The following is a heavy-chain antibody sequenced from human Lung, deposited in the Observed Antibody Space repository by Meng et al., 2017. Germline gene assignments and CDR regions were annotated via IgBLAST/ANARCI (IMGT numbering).Heavy chain of an antibody. CDR1: GFTFTDHW. V-gene: IGHV3-74*01. Sequence: GQLGESGGGLVPPGGALRLSCAASGFTFTDHWMHWVRQGPGKGLVWVSRINRDGTKPTYADSVKGRFTISRDNAKNTLYLQMNNLRAEDTAFYYCTNDRLNHWGQGALVTVSS. CDR3: TNDRLNH. D-gene: IGHD1-1*01. J-gene: IGHJ1*01. CDR2: INRDGTKP.